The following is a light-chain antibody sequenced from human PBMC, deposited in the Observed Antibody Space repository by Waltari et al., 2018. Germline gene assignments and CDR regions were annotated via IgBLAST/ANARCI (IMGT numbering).Light chain of an antibody. Sequence: DIQMTQSPSPLSASVGDRVTITCRASQSISSYLYWYQQKPEKAPQLLIYAASSLQSGVPSRFSGSGSGTDFTLTITSLQPEDFATYFCQQGHSTTRTFGQGTKVEIK. CDR1: QSISSY. J-gene: IGKJ1*01. CDR2: AAS. CDR3: QQGHSTTRT. V-gene: IGKV1-39*01.